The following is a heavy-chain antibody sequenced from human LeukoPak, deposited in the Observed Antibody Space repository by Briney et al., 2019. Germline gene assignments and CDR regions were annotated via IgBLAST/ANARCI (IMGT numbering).Heavy chain of an antibody. Sequence: PGGSLRLSCAASGFTFSSYAMSWVRQAPGKGLEWDSAISGSGGSTYYADSVKGRFTISRDNSKNTLYLQMNSLRAEDTAAYYCAKGDLHELLWFGELLGPVLDYYYGMDVWGQGTTVAVSS. CDR3: AKGDLHELLWFGELLGPVLDYYYGMDV. D-gene: IGHD3-10*01. CDR2: ISGSGGST. CDR1: GFTFSSYA. V-gene: IGHV3-23*01. J-gene: IGHJ6*02.